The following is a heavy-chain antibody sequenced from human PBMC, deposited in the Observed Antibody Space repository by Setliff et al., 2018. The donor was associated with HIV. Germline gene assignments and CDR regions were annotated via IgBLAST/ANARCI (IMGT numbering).Heavy chain of an antibody. CDR3: ARVLNPSDAFDI. Sequence: PSETLSLTCTVSGDSISSYYWSWIRQPPGKGLEWIGYIYTSGITDYNPSLKSRVTISGDTSKNQFSLKLSSVTAADTAVYYCARVLNPSDAFDIWGQGTMVTVSS. CDR2: IYTSGIT. V-gene: IGHV4-4*08. J-gene: IGHJ3*02. CDR1: GDSISSYY.